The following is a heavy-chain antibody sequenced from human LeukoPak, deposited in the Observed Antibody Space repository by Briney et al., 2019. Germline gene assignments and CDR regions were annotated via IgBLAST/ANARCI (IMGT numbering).Heavy chain of an antibody. Sequence: GASVKVSCKASGYSFTNYALNWVRQAPGQGLEFMGWIHPSTGNPSYAQGFSGRFVFSLDTSVTTTYLQISDLKAEDTAVYFCARALGSLGGLSLPDYWGQGTLVTVSS. CDR3: ARALGSLGGLSLPDY. CDR1: GYSFTNYA. CDR2: IHPSTGNP. D-gene: IGHD3-16*02. V-gene: IGHV7-4-1*02. J-gene: IGHJ4*02.